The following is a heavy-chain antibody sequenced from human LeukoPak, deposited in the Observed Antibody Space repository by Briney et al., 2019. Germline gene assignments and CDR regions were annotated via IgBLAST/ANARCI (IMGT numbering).Heavy chain of an antibody. J-gene: IGHJ3*02. CDR3: ARHRKSGWDDAFDI. Sequence: SQTLSLTCTVSGGSISSGGYYWSWIRQHPGKGLEWIGYIYYSGSTYYNPSLKSRVTISLDTSKNQFSLKLSSVTAADTAVYYCARHRKSGWDDAFDIWGQGTMVTVSS. CDR2: IYYSGST. V-gene: IGHV4-31*03. CDR1: GGSISSGGYY. D-gene: IGHD6-19*01.